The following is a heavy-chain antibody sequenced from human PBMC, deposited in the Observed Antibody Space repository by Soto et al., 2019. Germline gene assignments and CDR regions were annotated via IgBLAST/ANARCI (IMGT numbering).Heavy chain of an antibody. CDR3: ATIRVRGGPLRFEV. CDR2: VLPISGST. J-gene: IGHJ4*01. D-gene: IGHD5-12*01. V-gene: IGHV1-69*06. CDR1: GGLISKYS. Sequence: QVQLVQSGAEVRKPGSSVKVSCKTSGGLISKYSFNWVRQAPGQGLEWMGGVLPISGSTDYAQKFQGRPTITADRSTSTVYMELSRLRSDDKANYYCATIRVRGGPLRFEVGGQGMLISVSS.